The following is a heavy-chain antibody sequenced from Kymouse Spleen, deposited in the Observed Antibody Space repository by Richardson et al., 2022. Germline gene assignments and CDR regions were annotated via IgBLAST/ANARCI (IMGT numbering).Heavy chain of an antibody. CDR1: GGSISSSSYY. D-gene: IGHD2-15*01. CDR3: ARLCSGGSCYFDY. V-gene: IGHV4-39*01. Sequence: QLQLQESGPGLVKPSETLSLTCTVSGGSISSSSYYWGWIRQPPGKGLEWIGSIYYSGSTYYNPSLKSRVTISVDTSKNQFSLKLSSVTAADTAVYYCARLCSGGSCYFDYWGQGTLVTVSS. CDR2: IYYSGST. J-gene: IGHJ4*02.